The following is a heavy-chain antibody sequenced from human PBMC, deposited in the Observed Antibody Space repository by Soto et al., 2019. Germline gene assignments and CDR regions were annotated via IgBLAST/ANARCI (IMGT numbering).Heavy chain of an antibody. CDR2: INPYNGNT. Sequence: QVQLVQSGAEVKKPGASVKVSCKPSGYIFTTYGISWVRQAPGQGLEWMGWINPYNGNTNYAQKFQGRVTMTTDTSTSAAYMVLRSLRSDDTAVYYCAREGATRDNYYYYMDVWGKGTTVTVSS. V-gene: IGHV1-18*01. J-gene: IGHJ6*03. CDR1: GYIFTTYG. CDR3: AREGATRDNYYYYMDV. D-gene: IGHD2-15*01.